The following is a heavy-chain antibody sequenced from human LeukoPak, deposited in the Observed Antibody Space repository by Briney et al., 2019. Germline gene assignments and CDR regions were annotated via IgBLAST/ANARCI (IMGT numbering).Heavy chain of an antibody. V-gene: IGHV2-26*01. CDR3: ARIAVYCSGGSCHPHGFDY. CDR2: IFSNGGK. J-gene: IGHJ4*02. Sequence: SGPVLVKPTETLTLNCTVSGLSLSHSRMGVSWIRQPLGKAQEWLPHIFSNGGKSYSTALKSRLTISKDTAKSQVVLTMTNMDPVDTATCYCARIAVYCSGGSCHPHGFDYWGQETLVTVSS. D-gene: IGHD2-15*01. CDR1: GLSLSHSRMG.